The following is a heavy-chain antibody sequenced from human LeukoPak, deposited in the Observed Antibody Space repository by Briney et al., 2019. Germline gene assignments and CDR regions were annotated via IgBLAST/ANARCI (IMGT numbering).Heavy chain of an antibody. CDR3: ARDYYDSSGYYAKYYFDY. CDR2: IIPIFGTA. CDR1: GGTFSSYA. V-gene: IGHV1-69*06. J-gene: IGHJ4*02. Sequence: ASVKVSCKASGGTFSSYAISWVRQAPGQGLEWMGGIIPIFGTANYAQKFQGRVTITADKSTSTAYMELSSLRSEDTAVYYCARDYYDSSGYYAKYYFDYWGQGTLVTVSS. D-gene: IGHD3-22*01.